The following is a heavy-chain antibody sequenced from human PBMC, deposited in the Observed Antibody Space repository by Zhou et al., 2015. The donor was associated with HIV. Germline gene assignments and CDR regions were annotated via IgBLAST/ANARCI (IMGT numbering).Heavy chain of an antibody. CDR1: GGTFSSYA. V-gene: IGHV1-69*01. CDR2: IIPIFGTA. CDR3: ARRGDCSGGSCYYYYYYMDV. J-gene: IGHJ6*03. Sequence: QVQLVQSGAEVKKPGSSVKVSCKASGGTFSSYAISWVRQAPGQGLEWMGGIIPIFGTANYAQKFQGRVTITADESTSTAYMELSSLRSEDTAVYYCARRGDCSGGSCYYYYYYMDVWGKGTTVTVSS. D-gene: IGHD2-15*01.